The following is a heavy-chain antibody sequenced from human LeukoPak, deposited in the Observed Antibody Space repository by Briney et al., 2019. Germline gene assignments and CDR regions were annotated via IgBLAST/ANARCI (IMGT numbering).Heavy chain of an antibody. CDR2: FDPEDGET. V-gene: IGHV1-24*01. Sequence: ASVTVSCKVSGYTLTELSMHWVRQAPGKGLEWMGGFDPEDGETIYAQKFQGRVTMTEDTSTDTAYMELSSLRSEDTAVYYCATQQPATMVRGVMVYWGQGTLVTVSS. D-gene: IGHD3-10*01. J-gene: IGHJ4*02. CDR1: GYTLTELS. CDR3: ATQQPATMVRGVMVY.